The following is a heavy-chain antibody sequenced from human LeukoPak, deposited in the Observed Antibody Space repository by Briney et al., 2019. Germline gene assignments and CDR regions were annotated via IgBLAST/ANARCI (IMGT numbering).Heavy chain of an antibody. CDR1: GFTFSSYG. CDR3: SRASSTYYDSSGPTYPYFDY. J-gene: IGHJ4*02. D-gene: IGHD3-22*01. Sequence: PGGSLRLSCAASGFTFSSYGMHWVRQAPGKGLEWVAVISYDGSNKYYADSVKGRFTISRDNSKNTLYLQMNSLRAEDTAVYYCSRASSTYYDSSGPTYPYFDYWGQGTLVTVSS. CDR2: ISYDGSNK. V-gene: IGHV3-30*03.